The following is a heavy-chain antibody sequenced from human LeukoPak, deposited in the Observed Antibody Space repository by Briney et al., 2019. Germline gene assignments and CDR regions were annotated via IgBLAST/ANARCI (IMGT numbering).Heavy chain of an antibody. CDR1: GFTLYSYS. CDR2: ISSSSSYI. D-gene: IGHD1-1*01. CDR3: ARGTPLNAHYWFDL. V-gene: IGHV3-21*01. Sequence: GGSLTLSCAVSGFTLYSYSMNWVRQAPGKGLEWVSSISSSSSYIYYADSVKGRFTISRDNAKNSQYLQMNSLRAEDTAVYYCARGTPLNAHYWFDLWGKGTLVTVSS. J-gene: IGHJ5*02.